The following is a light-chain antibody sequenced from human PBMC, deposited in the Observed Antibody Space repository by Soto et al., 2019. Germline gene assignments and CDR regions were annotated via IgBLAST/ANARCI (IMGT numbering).Light chain of an antibody. CDR2: DVS. Sequence: QPALTQPASVSGSPGQSITISCTGTSSDIDAYNYVSWYQQHPGKAPKLMIYDVSNRPSGISNRFSGPKSGNTASLTISGLQAEDVADYYCGSYTTSSNYVFGTGTKVTVL. CDR3: GSYTTSSNYV. V-gene: IGLV2-14*01. J-gene: IGLJ1*01. CDR1: SSDIDAYNY.